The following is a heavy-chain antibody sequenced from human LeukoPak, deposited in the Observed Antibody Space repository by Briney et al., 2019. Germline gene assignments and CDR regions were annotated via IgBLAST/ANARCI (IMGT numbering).Heavy chain of an antibody. D-gene: IGHD3-3*01. CDR1: GFTFSSYA. CDR2: ISYDGSNK. V-gene: IGHV3-30-3*01. CDR3: ARGSTIFGVAYFDY. J-gene: IGHJ4*02. Sequence: GGSLRLSCAASGFTFSSYAMHWVRQAPGKGLEWVAVISYDGSNKYYADSVKGRFTISRDNSKNTLYLQMNSLRAEDTAVYYCARGSTIFGVAYFDYWGQGTLVTVSS.